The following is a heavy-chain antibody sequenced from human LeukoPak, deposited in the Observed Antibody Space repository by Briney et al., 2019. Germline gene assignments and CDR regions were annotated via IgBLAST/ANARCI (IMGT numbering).Heavy chain of an antibody. CDR1: GGSISSSSYY. D-gene: IGHD3-22*01. CDR3: ARADSSGYYWPFDY. V-gene: IGHV4-39*07. Sequence: PSETLSLTGTVSGGSISSSSYYWGWIRQPPGKGLEWIGSIYYSGSTYYNPSLKSRVTISVDRSKNQFSLRLSSVTAADTAVYYCARADSSGYYWPFDYWGQGTLVTVSS. J-gene: IGHJ4*02. CDR2: IYYSGST.